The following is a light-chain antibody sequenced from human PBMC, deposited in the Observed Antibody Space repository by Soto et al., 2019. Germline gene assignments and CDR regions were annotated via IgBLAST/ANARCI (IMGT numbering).Light chain of an antibody. Sequence: EIVLTQSPGTLSLSPGERATLSCRASQSVSSSYLAWYQQKPGQAPRLLIYGASSRATGIPDRFSGSGSGTDFTLTISRLEPEDFAVYYCQLYSITPLSFGGGTKVDIK. CDR1: QSVSSSY. CDR3: QLYSITPLS. CDR2: GAS. J-gene: IGKJ4*01. V-gene: IGKV3-20*01.